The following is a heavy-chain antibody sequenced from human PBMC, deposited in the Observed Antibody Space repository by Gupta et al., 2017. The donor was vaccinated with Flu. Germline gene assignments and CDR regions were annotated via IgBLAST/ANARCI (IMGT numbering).Heavy chain of an antibody. D-gene: IGHD6-13*01. V-gene: IGHV3-23*01. CDR1: GFTFSSYA. J-gene: IGHJ5*02. CDR2: ISGSGGST. Sequence: EVQLLESGGGLVQPGGSLRLSCASSGFTFSSYAISWVRQAPGKGLEWVSAISGSGGSTYYADSVKGRFTISRDNSKNTLYLQMNSLRAEDTAVYYCAKSGYSSSWYWFDPWGQGTLVTVSS. CDR3: AKSGYSSSWYWFDP.